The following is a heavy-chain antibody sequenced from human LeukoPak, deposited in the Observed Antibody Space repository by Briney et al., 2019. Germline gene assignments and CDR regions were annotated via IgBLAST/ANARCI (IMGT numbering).Heavy chain of an antibody. CDR3: ARAADIAAAGS. Sequence: GGSLRLSCAACGFTFRDYYMSWIRQAPGKGLEWVSYISSSGSTIYYADSVKGRFTISRDNAKNSLYLQMNSLRAEDTAVYYCARAADIAAAGSWGQGTLVTVSS. CDR2: ISSSGSTI. J-gene: IGHJ4*02. D-gene: IGHD6-13*01. V-gene: IGHV3-11*04. CDR1: GFTFRDYY.